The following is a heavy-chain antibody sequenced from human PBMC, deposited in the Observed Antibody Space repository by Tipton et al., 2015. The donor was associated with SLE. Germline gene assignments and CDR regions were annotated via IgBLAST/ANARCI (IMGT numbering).Heavy chain of an antibody. D-gene: IGHD6-13*01. V-gene: IGHV4-59*04. CDR2: IYYSGST. CDR1: GGSTSSYY. CDR3: ARHPQQSIFDY. Sequence: TLSLTCTVSGGSTSSYYWSWIRQPPGKGLEWIGYIYYSGSTYYNPSLKSRVTISVDTSKNQFSLKLSSVTAADTAVYYCARHPQQSIFDYWGQGTLVTVSS. J-gene: IGHJ4*02.